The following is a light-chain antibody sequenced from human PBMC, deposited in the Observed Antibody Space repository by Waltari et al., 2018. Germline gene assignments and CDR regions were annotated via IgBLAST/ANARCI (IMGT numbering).Light chain of an antibody. CDR3: QHYVRLPVT. J-gene: IGKJ1*01. V-gene: IGKV3-20*01. CDR1: KSVGRT. Sequence: EIVLTQSPGTLSLSPGERVTLSCRASKSVGRTLVWYQQKPGQAPRLLMYGASIRATGIPDRFSGSRSRTDFHLTISSLEPEDFAVYYCQHYVRLPVTFGQGTKVEIK. CDR2: GAS.